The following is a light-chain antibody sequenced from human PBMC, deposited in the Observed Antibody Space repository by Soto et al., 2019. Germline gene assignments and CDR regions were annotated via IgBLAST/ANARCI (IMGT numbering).Light chain of an antibody. J-gene: IGKJ3*01. CDR1: QSVSSN. V-gene: IGKV3-20*01. CDR2: DAS. Sequence: EIVMTQSPATLSVSPGERATLSCRASQSVSSNLAWYQQKPGQAPRLLIYDASSRATGIPDRFSGSGSGTDFTLTISRLEPEDFAVYYCQQYGRSPALFTFGPGTKVDI. CDR3: QQYGRSPALFT.